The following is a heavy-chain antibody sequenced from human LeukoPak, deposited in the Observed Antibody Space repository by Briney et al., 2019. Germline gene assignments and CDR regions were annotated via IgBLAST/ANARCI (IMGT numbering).Heavy chain of an antibody. CDR1: GFTFDDYA. D-gene: IGHD3-22*01. CDR3: AQGAQPWYWDSSGPNHWGSAIDI. J-gene: IGHJ3*02. V-gene: IGHV3-9*03. Sequence: TGGSLRLSCAASGFTFDDYAMFWVRQAPGKGLEWVSGISWSSDSIAYADSVKGRFTISRDNAKNSLYLQVNSLKPEDMALYFCAQGAQPWYWDSSGPNHWGSAIDIWGQGTMVTVSS. CDR2: ISWSSDSI.